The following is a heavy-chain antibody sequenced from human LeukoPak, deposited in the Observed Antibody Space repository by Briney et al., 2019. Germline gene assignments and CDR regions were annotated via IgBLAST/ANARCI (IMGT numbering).Heavy chain of an antibody. D-gene: IGHD1-26*01. CDR2: ISAYNGNT. J-gene: IGHJ4*02. CDR3: ARSMRGMGATTGDFDY. CDR1: GYTFTSYG. Sequence: ASVKVSCKASGYTFTSYGISWVRQAPGQGLEWMGWISAYNGNTNYAQKLRGRVTMTTDTSTSTAYMELRSLRSDDTAVYYCARSMRGMGATTGDFDYWGQGTLVTVSS. V-gene: IGHV1-18*01.